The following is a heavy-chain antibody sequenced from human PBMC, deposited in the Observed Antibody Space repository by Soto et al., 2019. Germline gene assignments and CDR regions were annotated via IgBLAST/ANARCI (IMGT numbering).Heavy chain of an antibody. J-gene: IGHJ5*02. CDR1: GGSISGYY. Sequence: PSETLSLTCTVSGGSISGYYWTWIRQPPGRRLEWIGYVYYSGSTKYNPSLQSRVTMSVDTSKNQFSLKLTSVTAADTAVYSCARLRYDGKSPSFDPLGQGTLVTGSS. V-gene: IGHV4-59*08. CDR3: ARLRYDGKSPSFDP. D-gene: IGHD3-3*01. CDR2: VYYSGST.